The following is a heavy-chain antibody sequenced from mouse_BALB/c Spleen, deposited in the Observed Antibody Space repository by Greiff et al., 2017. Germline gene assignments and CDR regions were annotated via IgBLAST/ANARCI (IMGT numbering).Heavy chain of an antibody. Sequence: DVKLQESGPGLVKPSQSLSLTCTVTGYSITSDYAWNWIRQFPGNKLEWMGYISYSGSTSYNPSLKSRISITRDTSKNQFFLQLNSVTTEDTATYYCATGGSRSYWYFDVWGAGTTVTVSS. D-gene: IGHD1-1*01. CDR2: ISYSGST. J-gene: IGHJ1*01. V-gene: IGHV3-2*02. CDR1: GYSITSDYA. CDR3: ATGGSRSYWYFDV.